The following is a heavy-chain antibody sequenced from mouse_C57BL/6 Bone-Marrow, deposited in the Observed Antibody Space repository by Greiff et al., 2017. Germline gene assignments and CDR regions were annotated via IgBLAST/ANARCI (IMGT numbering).Heavy chain of an antibody. V-gene: IGHV1-59*01. CDR2: IDPSDSYT. CDR1: GYTFTSYW. CDR3: ARAEVYYGSSFAWFAY. Sequence: QVQLQQPGAELVRPGTSVKLSCKASGYTFTSYWMHWVKQRPGQGLEWIGVIDPSDSYTKYNQKFKGKAKLTVDTSSSTAYMQLSSLTSDDYAVYYCARAEVYYGSSFAWFAYWGQGTLVTVSA. J-gene: IGHJ3*01. D-gene: IGHD1-1*01.